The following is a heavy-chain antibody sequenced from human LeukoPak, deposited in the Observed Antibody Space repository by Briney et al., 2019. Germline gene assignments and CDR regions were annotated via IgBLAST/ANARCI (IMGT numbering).Heavy chain of an antibody. J-gene: IGHJ5*02. CDR2: ISAYNGNT. CDR3: ARDSLYYGSGSYLGFDP. V-gene: IGHV1-18*01. Sequence: VASVKVSCKASGYTFTSYGISWVRQAPGQGLEWMGWISAYNGNTNYAQKLQGRVTMTTDTSTSTVYMELRSLRSDDTAVYYCARDSLYYGSGSYLGFDPWGQGTLVTVSS. CDR1: GYTFTSYG. D-gene: IGHD3-10*01.